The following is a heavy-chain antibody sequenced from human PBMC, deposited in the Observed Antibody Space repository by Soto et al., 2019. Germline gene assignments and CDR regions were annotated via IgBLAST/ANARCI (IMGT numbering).Heavy chain of an antibody. CDR2: IYYSGST. J-gene: IGHJ4*02. D-gene: IGHD1-1*01. CDR1: GGSISSGGYY. Sequence: PSETLSLTCTVSGGSISSGGYYWSWIRQHPGKGLEWIGYIYYSGSTYCNPSLKSRVTISVDTSKNQFSLKLSSVTAADTAVYYCARWPQLEPRFDYWGQGTLVTVSS. V-gene: IGHV4-31*03. CDR3: ARWPQLEPRFDY.